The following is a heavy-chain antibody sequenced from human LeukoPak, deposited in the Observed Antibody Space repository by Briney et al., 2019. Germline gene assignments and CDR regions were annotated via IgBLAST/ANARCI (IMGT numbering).Heavy chain of an antibody. J-gene: IGHJ4*02. V-gene: IGHV3-30*18. CDR2: ISYDGSSK. CDR3: ANEGYDGSGSYPDN. CDR1: GFTFSSYG. Sequence: PGGSLRLSCAASGFTFSSYGMHWVRQPPGKGLEWVAVISYDGSSKTYADSVKGRFTISRDNSKNTLSLQMNSLRAEDTAVYYCANEGYDGSGSYPDNWGQGTLVSVSS. D-gene: IGHD3-10*01.